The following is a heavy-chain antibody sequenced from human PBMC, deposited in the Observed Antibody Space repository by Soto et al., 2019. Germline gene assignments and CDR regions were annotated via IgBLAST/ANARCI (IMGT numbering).Heavy chain of an antibody. CDR1: GFTFGDYA. D-gene: IGHD3-22*01. CDR2: IRSKAYGGTT. J-gene: IGHJ4*02. V-gene: IGHV3-49*03. CDR3: TRPKSSDREHYYDSSGYPAS. Sequence: GGSLRLSCTASGFTFGDYAMSWFRQAPGKGLEWVGFIRSKAYGGTTEYAASVKGRFTISRDDSKSIAYLQMNSLKTEDTAVYYCTRPKSSDREHYYDSSGYPASWGQGTLVTVSS.